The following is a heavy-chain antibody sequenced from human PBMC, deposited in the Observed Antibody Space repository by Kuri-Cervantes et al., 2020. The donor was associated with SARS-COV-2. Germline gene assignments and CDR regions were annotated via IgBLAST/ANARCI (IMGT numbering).Heavy chain of an antibody. V-gene: IGHV3-30-3*01. D-gene: IGHD1-1*01. Sequence: GESLKISCAASGFTFSRYSMHWVRQAPGKGLEWVAIISYDGIDKYYADSVKGRFTLSRDNAKNMLFLQMNSLRAEDTAVYYCVRDGDHWNFDYWGQGTLVTVSS. J-gene: IGHJ4*02. CDR2: ISYDGIDK. CDR3: VRDGDHWNFDY. CDR1: GFTFSRYS.